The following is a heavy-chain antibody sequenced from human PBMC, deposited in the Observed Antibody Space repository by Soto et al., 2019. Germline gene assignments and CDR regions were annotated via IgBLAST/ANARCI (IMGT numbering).Heavy chain of an antibody. CDR1: GFTFSSDW. J-gene: IGHJ4*02. D-gene: IGHD1-26*01. Sequence: EVQLVESGGGLVQPGESLRLSCAAAGFTFSSDWMFWVRQAPGKGLVWISHINRDGSNTNYADSVKGRFTISRDNAKNTLYLQMNSLRAEDTAIYYCARYCGSYSGDYWGQGTLVTVSS. CDR2: INRDGSNT. V-gene: IGHV3-74*01. CDR3: ARYCGSYSGDY.